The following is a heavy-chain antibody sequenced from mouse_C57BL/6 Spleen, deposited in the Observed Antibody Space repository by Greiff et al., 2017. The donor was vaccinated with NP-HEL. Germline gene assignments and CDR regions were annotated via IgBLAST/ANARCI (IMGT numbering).Heavy chain of an antibody. J-gene: IGHJ4*01. CDR3: ARRFYYYGSSLYYAMDY. CDR1: GFTFSDYG. D-gene: IGHD1-1*01. CDR2: ISSGSSTI. V-gene: IGHV5-17*01. Sequence: EVQRVESGGGLVKPGGSLKLSCAASGFTFSDYGMHWVRQAPEQGLEWVAYISSGSSTIYYADPVKGRFTISRDNAKNTLFLQMTSLRSEDTAMYYCARRFYYYGSSLYYAMDYWGQGTSVTVSS.